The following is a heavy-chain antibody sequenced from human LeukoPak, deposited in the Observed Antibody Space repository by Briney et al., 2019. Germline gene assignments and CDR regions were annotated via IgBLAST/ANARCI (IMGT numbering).Heavy chain of an antibody. Sequence: PSETLSLTCTVSGGSISSYYWSWIRQSPVKGLEWIGYIFPSGSAFYNPSLESRLTISLDTSEKQFSMRLTSVTAADTAVYYCARRNHYFYYMDVWGKGTTVTVSS. CDR1: GGSISSYY. CDR2: IFPSGSA. CDR3: ARRNHYFYYMDV. V-gene: IGHV4-4*09. J-gene: IGHJ6*03.